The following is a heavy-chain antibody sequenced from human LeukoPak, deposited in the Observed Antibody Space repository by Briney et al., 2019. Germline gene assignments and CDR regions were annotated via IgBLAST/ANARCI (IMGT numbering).Heavy chain of an antibody. CDR2: ISGSGSGT. J-gene: IGHJ4*02. CDR3: AKKLGMSVAGSPFFFDY. D-gene: IGHD6-19*01. CDR1: GFTFSSYA. Sequence: PGGSLRLSCAASGFTFSSYAMSWVRQAPGRGLEWVSTISGSGSGTYYADSVKGRFTISRDNSKNTLYLQMSSLRADDTAVYYCAKKLGMSVAGSPFFFDYWGQGTLVTVSS. V-gene: IGHV3-23*01.